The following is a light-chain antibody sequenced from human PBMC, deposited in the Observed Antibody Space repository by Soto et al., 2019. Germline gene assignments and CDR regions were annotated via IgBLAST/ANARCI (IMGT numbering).Light chain of an antibody. V-gene: IGKV1-5*03. CDR3: QHYNSYSEA. J-gene: IGKJ1*01. CDR2: KAS. Sequence: DIQMTQSPSTLSGSVGDIVTITCRASKTISSWLAXYXXKXGXXXKXLXYKASTLKSGVPSRFSGSGYGTEFTLTISSLQPDDFATYYCQHYNSYSEAFGQGNKVDIK. CDR1: KTISSW.